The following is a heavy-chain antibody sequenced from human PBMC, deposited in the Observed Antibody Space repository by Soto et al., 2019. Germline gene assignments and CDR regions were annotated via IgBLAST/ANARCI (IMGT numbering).Heavy chain of an antibody. CDR1: GGSFSNYY. J-gene: IGHJ4*02. CDR3: APVRNFDKSFSL. Sequence: SDPLSPTCAFYGGSFSNYYWSWIRQPPGKGLEWIGEINQGGSTTYNPSLKSRVTMSLDTSKNQYFLKLNSVTAADTAAYYCAPVRNFDKSFSLRGQRTPV. D-gene: IGHD3-9*01. V-gene: IGHV4-34*01. CDR2: INQGGST.